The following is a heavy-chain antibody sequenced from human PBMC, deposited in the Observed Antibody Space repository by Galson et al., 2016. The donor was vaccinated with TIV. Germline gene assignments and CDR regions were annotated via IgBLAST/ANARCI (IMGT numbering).Heavy chain of an antibody. CDR3: AREVYYYDSTAYYAFDI. D-gene: IGHD3-22*01. CDR2: INPIFHTA. CDR1: GDTFSNYA. Sequence: SVKVSCKASGDTFSNYAISWVRQAPGQRPEWMGRINPIFHTATYAQRLQGRVTIMADKSTTTIYMELNSLRPEDTAVYYCAREVYYYDSTAYYAFDIWGQGTMVTVSS. J-gene: IGHJ3*02. V-gene: IGHV1-69*06.